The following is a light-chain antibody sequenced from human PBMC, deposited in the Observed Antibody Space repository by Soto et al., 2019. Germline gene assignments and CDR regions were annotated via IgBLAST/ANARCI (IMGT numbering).Light chain of an antibody. CDR1: SSNIGSHS. V-gene: IGLV1-47*01. J-gene: IGLJ2*01. Sequence: QSLLTQPPSASGSPGQRVTISCSGSSSNIGSHSVSWYQHLPKTAPKLLIYSNNQRPSGVPDRFSGSKSGTSASLAISGLRSEDEADYYCAVWDDNLSGVVFGGGTKLTVL. CDR3: AVWDDNLSGVV. CDR2: SNN.